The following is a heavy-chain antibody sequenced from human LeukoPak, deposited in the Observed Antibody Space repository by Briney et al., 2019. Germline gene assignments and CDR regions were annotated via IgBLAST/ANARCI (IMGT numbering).Heavy chain of an antibody. V-gene: IGHV3-21*01. CDR3: ARDPYSGNYGNDYYYYMDV. Sequence: PGGSLRLSCAASGFTFSNYNMNWVRQAPGKAMEWVSSITSSGTYIFYADSAKGRFTISRDNAKNSLYLQMDSLGPEDTAVYYCARDPYSGNYGNDYYYYMDVWGKGTTVTISS. CDR2: ITSSGTYI. J-gene: IGHJ6*03. D-gene: IGHD1-26*01. CDR1: GFTFSNYN.